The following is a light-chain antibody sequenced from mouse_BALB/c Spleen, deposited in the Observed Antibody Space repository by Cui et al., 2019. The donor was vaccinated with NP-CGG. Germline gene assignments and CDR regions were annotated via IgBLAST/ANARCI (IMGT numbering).Light chain of an antibody. CDR2: WAS. J-gene: IGKJ2*01. V-gene: IGKV8-27*01. CDR3: HQYLSSRT. CDR1: QSVLYSSNLKND. Sequence: NIMMTHSPPSLAVSAGEKVTLSCKYSQSVLYSSNLKNDLAWYQQKPWQSPKLLIYWASTRESGVPDRFTGSGSGTDFTLTISRVQAEDLAVYYCHQYLSSRTFGGGTKLEIK.